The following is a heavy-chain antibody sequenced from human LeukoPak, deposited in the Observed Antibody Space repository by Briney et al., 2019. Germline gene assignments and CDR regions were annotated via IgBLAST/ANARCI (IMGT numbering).Heavy chain of an antibody. CDR2: VDPEDGET. J-gene: IGHJ6*02. CDR1: GYMFTNYY. CDR3: ATATAVPRGYYAMDV. V-gene: IGHV1-69-2*01. D-gene: IGHD4-23*01. Sequence: ASVKVSCKFSGYMFTNYYMYWVGQAPGKGSEWMGVVDPEDGETINAEKFQGRITITADTSAHTVYMEVSSLGSEDTALYYCATATAVPRGYYAMDVWGQGTTVTVSS.